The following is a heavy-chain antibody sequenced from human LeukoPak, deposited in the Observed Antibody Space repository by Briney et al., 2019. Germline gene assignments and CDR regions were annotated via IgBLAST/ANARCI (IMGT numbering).Heavy chain of an antibody. D-gene: IGHD6-6*01. CDR2: ISGSGDST. CDR3: AKSRSSEARAGSNY. Sequence: QAGGSLRLSCAASGFTLSSYAMSWVRQAPGKGLEWVSSISGSGDSTYYADSVKGRFTISRDNSKNTLYLQLNSLRAEDAAVYYCAKSRSSEARAGSNYWGQGTLVTVSS. J-gene: IGHJ4*02. CDR1: GFTLSSYA. V-gene: IGHV3-23*01.